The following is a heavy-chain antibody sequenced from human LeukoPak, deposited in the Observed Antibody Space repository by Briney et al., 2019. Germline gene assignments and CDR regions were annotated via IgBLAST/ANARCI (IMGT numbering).Heavy chain of an antibody. D-gene: IGHD3-16*01. CDR3: GGSSNSVP. Sequence: PSETLSLTCTVSGGSISRNYWNWIRQPPGKGLEWIGNIYYSETTNYNPSLTSRVSISVDTSKNLLSLKLSSVTAAGPGLNYLGGSSNSVPWGRGTLVTVSS. CDR2: IYYSETT. CDR1: GGSISRNY. V-gene: IGHV4-59*01. J-gene: IGHJ2*01.